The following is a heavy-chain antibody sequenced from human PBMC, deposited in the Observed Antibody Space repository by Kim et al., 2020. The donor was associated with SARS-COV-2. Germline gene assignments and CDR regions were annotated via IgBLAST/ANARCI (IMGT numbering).Heavy chain of an antibody. V-gene: IGHV4-59*02. J-gene: IGHJ4*02. CDR2: IYYTGST. CDR3: AGRFFDYFDS. Sequence: SETLSLTCTVSGGSVNNYYWSWIRQPPGKGLEWLGYIYYTGSTIYNPSLKGRVTISVDTSKNQLSLEVSSPTAADTAVYYCAGRFFDYFDSWGQGILVTVSS. D-gene: IGHD3-3*01. CDR1: GGSVNNYY.